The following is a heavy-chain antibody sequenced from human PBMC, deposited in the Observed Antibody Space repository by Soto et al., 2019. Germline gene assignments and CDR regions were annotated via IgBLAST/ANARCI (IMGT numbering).Heavy chain of an antibody. J-gene: IGHJ4*02. CDR3: AKDRSYTSGWLDS. V-gene: IGHV3-30*18. CDR1: GFTFSSYG. CDR2: ISYDGSDI. D-gene: IGHD6-25*01. Sequence: QVQLVESGGGVVQPGRSLRLSCVVSGFTFSSYGMHWVRQAPGKGLEWVTLISYDGSDIYYADSVKGRFTISRDNSKNTLYLQMNSLRAEDTAVYYCAKDRSYTSGWLDSWGQGTLVTVSS.